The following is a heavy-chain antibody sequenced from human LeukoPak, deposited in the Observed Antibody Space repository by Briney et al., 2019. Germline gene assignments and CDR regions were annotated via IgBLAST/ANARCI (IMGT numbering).Heavy chain of an antibody. CDR1: GFTFSSHA. D-gene: IGHD5-12*01. Sequence: PGGSLRLSCAASGFTFSSHAMTWVRQAPGKGLEWVASISVSAGTYYADSVKGRFTISRDNFKSTVYLQMNSLRAEDTAVYYCAKGGGYINHWGQGTLVTVSS. V-gene: IGHV3-23*01. CDR3: AKGGGYINH. CDR2: ISVSAGT. J-gene: IGHJ4*02.